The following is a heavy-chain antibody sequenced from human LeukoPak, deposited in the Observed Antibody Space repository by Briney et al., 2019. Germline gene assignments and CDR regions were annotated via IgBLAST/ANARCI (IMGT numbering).Heavy chain of an antibody. CDR1: GGSIRGYY. Sequence: SETLSLTCTVSGGSIRGYYWSWIRQPPGKGLEWIGYIYYGGSSNYNPSHKSRLTISVDMSNNHFSLKLNSVTAADTAVYYCARDWVPTNLAVAHAFDIWGQGTTVTVSS. CDR3: ARDWVPTNLAVAHAFDI. CDR2: IYYGGSS. V-gene: IGHV4-59*01. J-gene: IGHJ3*02. D-gene: IGHD6-19*01.